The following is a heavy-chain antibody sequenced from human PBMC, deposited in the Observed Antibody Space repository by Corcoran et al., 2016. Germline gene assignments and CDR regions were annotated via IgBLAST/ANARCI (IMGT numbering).Heavy chain of an antibody. V-gene: IGHV1-18*01. D-gene: IGHD2-15*01. Sequence: QVQLVQSGAEVKKPGASVKVSCKASGYTFTNYGISWVRLAPGQGLEWMGGISAYNGNTNYAQKLQGRVTMNTDTYTCKAYMDLRRLRSADTAVYSCASDLVVAATEFDYWGQGTLVTVSS. CDR3: ASDLVVAATEFDY. J-gene: IGHJ4*02. CDR1: GYTFTNYG. CDR2: ISAYNGNT.